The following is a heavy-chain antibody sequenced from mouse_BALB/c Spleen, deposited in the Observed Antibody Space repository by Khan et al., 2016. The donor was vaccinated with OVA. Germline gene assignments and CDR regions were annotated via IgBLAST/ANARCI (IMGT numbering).Heavy chain of an antibody. D-gene: IGHD2-14*01. CDR2: ISSGGTP. CDR3: AREAYRYDEYYFDY. CDR1: GFIFSSYV. V-gene: IGHV5-6-5*01. J-gene: IGHJ2*01. Sequence: EVELVESGGGLVKPGGSLKLSCAASGFIFSSYVMSWVRQTPEKRLAWVASISSGGTPYYPDSVKGRFTISRDNAMNILYLQQSKLRTENTDIYFCAREAYRYDEYYFDYWGQGTTLTVSS.